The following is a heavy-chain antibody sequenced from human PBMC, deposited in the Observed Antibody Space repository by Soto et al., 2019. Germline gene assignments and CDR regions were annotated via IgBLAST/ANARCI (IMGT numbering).Heavy chain of an antibody. J-gene: IGHJ3*02. CDR3: ARGLGNSHPIDAFDI. CDR2: ISAYNGNT. V-gene: IGHV1-18*01. D-gene: IGHD4-4*01. Sequence: QVQLVQSGAEVKKPGASVKVSCKASGYTFTSYGISWVRQAPGQGLERMGWISAYNGNTNYAQKLQRRGTMTTDTSTSTADMELRSLRSDATAVYYCARGLGNSHPIDAFDIWGQGTMVTVSS. CDR1: GYTFTSYG.